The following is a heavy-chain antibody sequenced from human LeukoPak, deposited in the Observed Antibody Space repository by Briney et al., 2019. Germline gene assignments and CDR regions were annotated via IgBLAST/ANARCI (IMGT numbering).Heavy chain of an antibody. CDR2: ISGSGGST. CDR1: GGSISSSSYY. CDR3: AKGTAMGIYSGSYRYFDY. D-gene: IGHD1-26*01. J-gene: IGHJ4*02. V-gene: IGHV3-23*01. Sequence: PSETLSLTCTVSGGSISSSSYYWGWIRQPPGKGLEWVSAISGSGGSTYYADSVKGRFTISRDNSKDTLYLQMNSLRAEDTAVYYCAKGTAMGIYSGSYRYFDYWGQGTLVTVSS.